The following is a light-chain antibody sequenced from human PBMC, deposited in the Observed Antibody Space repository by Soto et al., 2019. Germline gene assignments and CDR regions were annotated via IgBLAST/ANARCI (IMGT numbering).Light chain of an antibody. Sequence: DIVMTQSPDSLAVSLGERATINCKSSQSVLYSSNNKNYLAWYQQQPGQPPKLLIYWASTRESGVPDRFSGSGSGTDFTLTISSLQAEDVAVYYCQQYYSTPRTFGGGTKVEIK. CDR1: QSVLYSSNNKNY. CDR2: WAS. V-gene: IGKV4-1*01. CDR3: QQYYSTPRT. J-gene: IGKJ4*01.